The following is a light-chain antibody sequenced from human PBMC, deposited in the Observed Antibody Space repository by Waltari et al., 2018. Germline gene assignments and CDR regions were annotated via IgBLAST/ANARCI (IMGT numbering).Light chain of an antibody. J-gene: IGLJ1*01. Sequence: SYVLTQPPSVSVAPGKTARITCGGNKIASKRVHWYQQRPGQAPVLVVNDDYGRPSGIPERFPGSKSGNTATLTISGVEAGDEADYSCQVWDGSSDHYVFGTGTKVTVL. V-gene: IGLV3-21*03. CDR1: KIASKR. CDR3: QVWDGSSDHYV. CDR2: DDY.